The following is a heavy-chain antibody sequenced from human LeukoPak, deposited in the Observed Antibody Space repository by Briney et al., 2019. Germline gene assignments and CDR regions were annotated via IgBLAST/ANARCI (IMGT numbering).Heavy chain of an antibody. V-gene: IGHV3-48*03. CDR2: ISSSGSII. CDR1: GFTFSSYE. CDR3: ALGAMTTVTTRDAGFDY. J-gene: IGHJ4*02. D-gene: IGHD4-17*01. Sequence: GGSLRLSCAASGFTFSSYEMNWVRQAPGKGLEWVSYISSSGSIIYYADSVKGRFTISRDNAKNSLYLQINSLRAEDTAVYYCALGAMTTVTTRDAGFDYWGQGTLVTVSS.